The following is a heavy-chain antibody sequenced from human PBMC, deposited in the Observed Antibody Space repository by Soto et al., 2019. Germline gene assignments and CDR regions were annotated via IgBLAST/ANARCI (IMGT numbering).Heavy chain of an antibody. CDR1: GGSISIFY. V-gene: IGHV4-4*07. CDR2: IYSGGRN. CDR3: GRGSSRWDY. Sequence: SETLSLTCTVSGGSISIFYWSWIRQPAGKGLEWIGRIYSGGRNNYNPSLKSRVTMSVDTSKNQFSLRLSSVTAEDPATYYCGRGSSRWDYWGQGTLVT. J-gene: IGHJ4*02. D-gene: IGHD6-13*01.